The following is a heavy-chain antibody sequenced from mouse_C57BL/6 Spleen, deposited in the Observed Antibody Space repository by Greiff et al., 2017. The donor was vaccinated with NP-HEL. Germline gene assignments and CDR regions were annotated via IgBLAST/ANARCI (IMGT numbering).Heavy chain of an antibody. CDR3: ARSLFLAMDY. V-gene: IGHV1-36*01. CDR1: GLTFTDYY. D-gene: IGHD6-1*01. Sequence: EVQLQQSGPVLVKPGPSVKISCKASGLTFTDYYMHWVKQSHGKSLEWIGLVYTYNGGTRYKQKFKGKVTLTVDTSSSTAYMDLNILTSEYSAVYYCARSLFLAMDYWGQGTSVTVSS. CDR2: VYTYNGGT. J-gene: IGHJ4*01.